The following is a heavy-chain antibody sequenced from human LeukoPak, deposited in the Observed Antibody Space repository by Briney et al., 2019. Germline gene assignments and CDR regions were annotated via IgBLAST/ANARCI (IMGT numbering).Heavy chain of an antibody. D-gene: IGHD2-15*01. V-gene: IGHV4-38-2*02. J-gene: IGHJ5*02. CDR3: ARVGLLQTPDP. Sequence: SETLSLTCTVCGYSISSGYYWGWIRQPPGKGLEWIGSIYHSGSTYYNPSLKSRVTISVDTSKNQFSLKLSSVTAADTAVYYCARVGLLQTPDPWGQGTLVTVSS. CDR1: GYSISSGYY. CDR2: IYHSGST.